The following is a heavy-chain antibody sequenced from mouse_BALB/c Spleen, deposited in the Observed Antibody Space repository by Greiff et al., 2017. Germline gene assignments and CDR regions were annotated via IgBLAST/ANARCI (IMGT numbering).Heavy chain of an antibody. CDR1: GFTFSDYY. J-gene: IGHJ3*01. D-gene: IGHD2-4*01. V-gene: IGHV5-4*02. CDR3: ASPPYDYDRFAY. CDR2: ISDGGSYT. Sequence: EVQGVESGGGLVKPGGSLKLSCAASGFTFSDYYMYWVRQTPEKRLEWVATISDGGSYTYYPDSVKGRFTISRDNAKNNLYLQMSSLKSEDTAMYYCASPPYDYDRFAYWGQGTLVTVSA.